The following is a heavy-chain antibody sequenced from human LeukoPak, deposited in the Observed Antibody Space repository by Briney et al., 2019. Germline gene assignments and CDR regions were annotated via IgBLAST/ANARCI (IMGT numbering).Heavy chain of an antibody. J-gene: IGHJ1*01. D-gene: IGHD3-22*01. CDR2: IRYDGSNK. CDR3: ARYYYDSSGYSNLEYFQH. Sequence: GGSLRLSCAASGFTFSSYGMHWVRQAPGKGLEWVAFIRYDGSNKYYADSVKGRFTISRDNSKNTLYLQMNSLRAEDTAVYYCARYYYDSSGYSNLEYFQHWGQGTLVTVSS. CDR1: GFTFSSYG. V-gene: IGHV3-30*02.